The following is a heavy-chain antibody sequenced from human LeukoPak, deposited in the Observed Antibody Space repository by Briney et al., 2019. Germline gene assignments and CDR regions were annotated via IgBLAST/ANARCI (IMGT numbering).Heavy chain of an antibody. CDR2: IYYSGST. V-gene: IGHV4-59*01. J-gene: IGHJ3*02. D-gene: IGHD3-3*01. Sequence: SETLSLTCTVSGGSISSYYWSWIRQPRGKGLEWIGYIYYSGSTNYNPSLKSRVTISVDTSKNQFSLKLSSVTAADTAVYYCARVEEVAFDIWGQGTMVTVSS. CDR3: ARVEEVAFDI. CDR1: GGSISSYY.